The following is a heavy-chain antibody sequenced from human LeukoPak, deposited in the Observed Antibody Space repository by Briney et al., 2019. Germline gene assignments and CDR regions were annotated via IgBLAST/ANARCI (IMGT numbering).Heavy chain of an antibody. J-gene: IGHJ4*02. CDR2: ISAIGGST. D-gene: IGHD5-18*01. CDR3: VKDIQGAN. CDR1: GFTFSFAA. Sequence: GGSLSLSCAASGFTFSFAAMTWVRQGPGRGLEWVSLISAIGGSTHYADSVKGQFTISRDNSKNTVYPQMNSLRAEDTALYYCVKDIQGANWGQGTLVTVSS. V-gene: IGHV3-23*01.